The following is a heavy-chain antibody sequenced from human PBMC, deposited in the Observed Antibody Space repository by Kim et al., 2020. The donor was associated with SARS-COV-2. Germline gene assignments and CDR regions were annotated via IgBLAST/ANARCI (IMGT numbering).Heavy chain of an antibody. CDR1: GFPFNKYG. CDR2: IRYDGTIK. D-gene: IGHD5-12*01. J-gene: IGHJ4*02. CDR3: AKDVNKWPQRGFDY. Sequence: GGSLRLSCAASGFPFNKYGMHWVRQTPGKGLEWVALIRYDGTIKNYADSVKGRFTISRDNSKNTLYLEMNSLRVEDTAIYYCAKDVNKWPQRGFDYWGQGTLATVSS. V-gene: IGHV3-30*02.